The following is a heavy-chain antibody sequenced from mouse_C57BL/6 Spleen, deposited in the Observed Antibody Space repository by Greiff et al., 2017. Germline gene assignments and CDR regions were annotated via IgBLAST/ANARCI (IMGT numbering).Heavy chain of an antibody. J-gene: IGHJ2*01. D-gene: IGHD2-1*01. V-gene: IGHV3-6*01. Sequence: ESGPGLVKPSQSLSLTCSVTGYSITSGYYWNWIRQFPGNKLEWMGYISYDGSNNYNPSLKNRISITRDTSKNQFFLKLNSVTTEDTATYYCARRDGNYFDYWGQGTTLTVSS. CDR3: ARRDGNYFDY. CDR2: ISYDGSN. CDR1: GYSITSGYY.